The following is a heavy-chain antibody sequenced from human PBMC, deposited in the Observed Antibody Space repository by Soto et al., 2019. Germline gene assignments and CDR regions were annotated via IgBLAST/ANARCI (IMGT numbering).Heavy chain of an antibody. CDR1: GGSMTDYY. Sequence: QLQLQESGPGLVKPSETLSLTCTVSGGSMTDYYWSWIRQPPGKGLEWIGYIYYNGNTKYNPSLTXRXTXXVDTSKNQFSLRLNSVTAADTAVYYCAKGRWSHDAWGQGALVTVSS. D-gene: IGHD2-15*01. J-gene: IGHJ5*02. CDR2: IYYNGNT. CDR3: AKGRWSHDA. V-gene: IGHV4-59*01.